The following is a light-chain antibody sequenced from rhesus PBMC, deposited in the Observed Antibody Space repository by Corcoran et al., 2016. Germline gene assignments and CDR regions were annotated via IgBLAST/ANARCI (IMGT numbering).Light chain of an antibody. V-gene: IGKV1-74*01. CDR1: ENVNNY. CDR3: QHGYGTPFT. J-gene: IGKJ3*01. Sequence: DIQMTQSPSSLSASVGDRVPITCRASENVNNYLNWYQQKPGKAPKLLIDKASTLQSGVPSRFSGSGSGTDYTFTISSLQPEDVATYYCQHGYGTPFTFGPGTKLDIK. CDR2: KAS.